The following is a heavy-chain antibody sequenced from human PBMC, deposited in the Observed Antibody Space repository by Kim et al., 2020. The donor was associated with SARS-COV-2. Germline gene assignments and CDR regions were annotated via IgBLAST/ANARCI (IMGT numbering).Heavy chain of an antibody. D-gene: IGHD3-22*01. CDR3: ARKYSSGYYPRGYYGMDV. V-gene: IGHV3-53*04. J-gene: IGHJ6*02. CDR2: IYSGGST. Sequence: GGSLRLSCAASGFTVSSNYMSWVRQAPGKGLEWVSVIYSGGSTYYADSVKGRFTISRHNSKNTLYLQMNSLRAEDTAVYYCARKYSSGYYPRGYYGMDVWGQGATVTVSS. CDR1: GFTVSSNY.